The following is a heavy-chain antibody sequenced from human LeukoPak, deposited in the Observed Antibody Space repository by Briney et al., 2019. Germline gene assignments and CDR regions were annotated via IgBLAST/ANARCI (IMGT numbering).Heavy chain of an antibody. J-gene: IGHJ6*02. CDR1: GGSISSYY. Sequence: SETLSLTCTVSGGSISSYYWSWIRQPPGKGLEWIGYIYYSGSTNYNPSLKSRVTISVDTSKNQFSLKLSSVTAADTAVCYCARAIEAAASSEIYYYYGMDVWGQGTTVTVSS. CDR2: IYYSGST. CDR3: ARAIEAAASSEIYYYYGMDV. V-gene: IGHV4-59*01. D-gene: IGHD6-13*01.